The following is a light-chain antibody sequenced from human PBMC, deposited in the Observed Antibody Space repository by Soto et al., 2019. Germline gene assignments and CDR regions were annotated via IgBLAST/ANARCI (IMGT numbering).Light chain of an antibody. CDR3: LQHNSCPRT. CDR1: QGIRND. V-gene: IGKV1-17*01. CDR2: AAS. Sequence: DIQLTQSPASLSSSGGERVTISCRASQGIRNDLGWYQQKPGTAPRRLIYAASSLQSGIPSRLSGSGSGTEFTLTISSLQPEDFAAYYCLQHNSCPRTFGQGTKVDIK. J-gene: IGKJ1*01.